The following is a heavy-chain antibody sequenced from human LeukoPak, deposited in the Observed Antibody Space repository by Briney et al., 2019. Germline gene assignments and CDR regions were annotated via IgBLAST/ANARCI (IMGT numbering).Heavy chain of an antibody. J-gene: IGHJ4*02. CDR3: ARDRSQRAYSYGPDGE. D-gene: IGHD5-18*01. Sequence: GGSLRLSCAASGFTFSSYAIHWVRQAPGKGLEWVAVISYDGSNKYYADSVKGRFTISRDNSKNTLYLQINSLRGEDTAVYYCARDRSQRAYSYGPDGEWGQGTPVTVSS. V-gene: IGHV3-30*01. CDR2: ISYDGSNK. CDR1: GFTFSSYA.